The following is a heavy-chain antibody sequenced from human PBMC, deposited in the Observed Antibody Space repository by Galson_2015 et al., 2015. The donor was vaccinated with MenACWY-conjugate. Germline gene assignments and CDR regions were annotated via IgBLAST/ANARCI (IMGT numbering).Heavy chain of an antibody. CDR2: ISASGGGT. CDR3: AKTPLGYYHYVDV. J-gene: IGHJ6*03. Sequence: SLRLSCAVSGFGFSNCAMSWVRQAPGKGLEWVSGISASGGGTYYPDSVKGRFTISRDNSKNTLFLQMNSLGAEDTAVYYCAKTPLGYYHYVDVWGKGTTVTVSS. V-gene: IGHV3-23*01. CDR1: GFGFSNCA.